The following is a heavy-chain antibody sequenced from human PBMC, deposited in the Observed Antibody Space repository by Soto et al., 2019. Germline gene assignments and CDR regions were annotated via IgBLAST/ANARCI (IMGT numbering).Heavy chain of an antibody. D-gene: IGHD6-19*01. J-gene: IGHJ6*02. CDR1: GYSFTSYW. CDR3: ARGGAYITGWEPPPEDYSGLDV. V-gene: IGHV5-51*01. CDR2: IYPGDSDT. Sequence: PGESLKISCKGSGYSFTSYWIGWVRQMPGKGLGWMGIIYPGDSDTRYSPPFQGLVTISADRSSSTAYLQCNSLKASDTAMYFCARGGAYITGWEPPPEDYSGLDVWGQGTTVTVSS.